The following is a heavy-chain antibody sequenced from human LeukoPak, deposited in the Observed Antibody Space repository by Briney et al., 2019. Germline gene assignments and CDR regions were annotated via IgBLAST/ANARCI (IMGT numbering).Heavy chain of an antibody. CDR3: ARAGSSWYNFDY. CDR1: AYSISSGYY. Sequence: SETLSLTCTVSAYSISSGYYWGWIRQPPGKGLEWIGSIYHSGSTYYNPSLKSRVTISVDTSKNQFSLKLSSVTAADTAVYYCARAGSSWYNFDYWGQGTLVTVSS. CDR2: IYHSGST. J-gene: IGHJ4*02. D-gene: IGHD6-13*01. V-gene: IGHV4-38-2*02.